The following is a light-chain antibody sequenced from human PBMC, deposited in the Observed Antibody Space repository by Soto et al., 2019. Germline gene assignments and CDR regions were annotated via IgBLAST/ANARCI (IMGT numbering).Light chain of an antibody. J-gene: IGKJ4*01. CDR3: QQYNKWPLT. V-gene: IGKV3-15*01. CDR2: GVS. CDR1: QSVNSN. Sequence: EIVMTQSPATLSVSPGERATLSCRASQSVNSNLAWYQQKPGQAPRLLIYGVSTRATGIPVRFSGSGSGTEFTLTISSLQSEDFAVYYCQQYNKWPLTFGGGTEVEI.